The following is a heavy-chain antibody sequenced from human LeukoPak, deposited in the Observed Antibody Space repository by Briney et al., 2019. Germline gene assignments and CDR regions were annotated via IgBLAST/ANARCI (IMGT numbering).Heavy chain of an antibody. Sequence: GGSLRLSCAASGFTFSSYSMNWVRQAPGKGLEWVSNISSTRTTIYYADSVKGRFTISRDNAKNSLYLQMNSLGAEDTAVYYCARGPLWFGEDAFDIWGQGTMVTVSS. J-gene: IGHJ3*02. CDR3: ARGPLWFGEDAFDI. CDR2: ISSTRTTI. D-gene: IGHD3-10*01. V-gene: IGHV3-48*01. CDR1: GFTFSSYS.